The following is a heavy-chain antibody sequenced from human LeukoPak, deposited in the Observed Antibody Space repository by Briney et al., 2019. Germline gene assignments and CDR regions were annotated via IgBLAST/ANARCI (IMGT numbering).Heavy chain of an antibody. D-gene: IGHD5-24*01. CDR2: IYYSGRT. CDR3: ARFVRGDGYNFFDY. CDR1: GGSISSSSYY. V-gene: IGHV4-39*01. J-gene: IGHJ4*02. Sequence: SETLSLTCTVSGGSISSSSYYWGWIRQPPGKGLEWMGSIYYSGRTYYNPSLKSRVTISVDTSKNQFSLKLSSVTAADTAVYYCARFVRGDGYNFFDYWGQGTLVTVSS.